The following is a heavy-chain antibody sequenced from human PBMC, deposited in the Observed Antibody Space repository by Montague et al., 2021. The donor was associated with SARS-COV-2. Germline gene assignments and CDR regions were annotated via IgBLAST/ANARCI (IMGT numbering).Heavy chain of an antibody. Sequence: SQTLSLTCTVSGDSISSSSYYWGWIRQPPGKGLEWIGSIYYSGSTYYNPSLKSRVTISVDTSKNQFSLKLSSVTAADTAVYYCARHVCCWPESQRDAFDIWGQGTMVTVSS. CDR3: ARHVCCWPESQRDAFDI. V-gene: IGHV4-39*01. D-gene: IGHD2-2*01. J-gene: IGHJ3*02. CDR1: GDSISSSSYY. CDR2: IYYSGST.